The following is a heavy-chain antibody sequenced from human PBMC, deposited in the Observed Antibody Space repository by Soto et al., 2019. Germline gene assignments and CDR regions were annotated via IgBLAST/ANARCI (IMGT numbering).Heavy chain of an antibody. Sequence: SETLSLTCAVNGGSFREYYWSWLRQPPGKGLEWIGEINQSGTTHYNPSLKRRINISIDTSKNQFSLNLTSVTAADTATYYCARDIITVIGGEIYYYFGMDVWGQGTTVTVSS. CDR2: INQSGTT. CDR3: ARDIITVIGGEIYYYFGMDV. D-gene: IGHD3-10*01. J-gene: IGHJ6*02. CDR1: GGSFREYY. V-gene: IGHV4-34*01.